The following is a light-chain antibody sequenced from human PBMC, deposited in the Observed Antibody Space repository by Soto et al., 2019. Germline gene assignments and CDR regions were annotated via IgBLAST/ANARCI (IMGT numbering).Light chain of an antibody. Sequence: QSALTQPASVSGSPGQSITISCTGTSSDVGGYNHVSWYQHHPGKAPKLMIYEVSNRPSGVSNRFSGSKSGYTASLTISWLQAEDEAVYYCNSHTSSGFRVFGTGTKLSVL. CDR1: SSDVGGYNH. CDR2: EVS. CDR3: NSHTSSGFRV. J-gene: IGLJ1*01. V-gene: IGLV2-14*01.